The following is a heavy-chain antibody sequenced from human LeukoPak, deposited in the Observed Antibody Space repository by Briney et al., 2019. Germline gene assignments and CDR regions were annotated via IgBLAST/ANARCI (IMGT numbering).Heavy chain of an antibody. CDR2: INPNTGET. J-gene: IGHJ4*02. CDR3: ASYPRYSSTPPFDY. CDR1: GYTFTGHY. Sequence: ATVKVSCKASGYTFTGHYMHWVRQAPGQGLEWMGWINPNTGETNSEQKFQGRVTMTRDTTINTAYMELTRLTSDDTAVYYCASYPRYSSTPPFDYWGQGTLVTVSS. D-gene: IGHD2-2*01. V-gene: IGHV1-2*02.